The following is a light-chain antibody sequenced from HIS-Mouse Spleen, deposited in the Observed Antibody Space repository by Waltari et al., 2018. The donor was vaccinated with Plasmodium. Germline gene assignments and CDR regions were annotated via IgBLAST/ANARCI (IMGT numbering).Light chain of an antibody. J-gene: IGLJ3*02. Sequence: QSALTQPASVSGSPGQSITISCTGTSSDVGSYNLVSWYQQHPGKAPKLMIYEGSKRPSGVSNPFAGSKSGNTASLTSSGLQAEDEADYYCCSYAGSSTLVFGGGTKLTVL. CDR3: CSYAGSSTLV. CDR1: SSDVGSYNL. CDR2: EGS. V-gene: IGLV2-23*01.